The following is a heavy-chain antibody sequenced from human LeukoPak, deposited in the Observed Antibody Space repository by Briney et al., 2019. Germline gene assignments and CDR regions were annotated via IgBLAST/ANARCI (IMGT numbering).Heavy chain of an antibody. V-gene: IGHV3-30*18. J-gene: IGHJ4*02. D-gene: IGHD3-10*01. CDR3: AKLPMVRGVSNDY. CDR1: GFTFSSYG. CDR2: ISYDGSNK. Sequence: GGSLRLSCAASGFTFSSYGMHWVRQAPGKGLEWVAVISYDGSNKYYADSVKGRFTISRDNSKNTLYLQMNSLRAEDTAVYYCAKLPMVRGVSNDYWSQGTLVTVSS.